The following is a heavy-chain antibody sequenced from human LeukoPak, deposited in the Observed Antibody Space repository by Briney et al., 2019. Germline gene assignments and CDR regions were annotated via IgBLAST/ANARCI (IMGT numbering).Heavy chain of an antibody. CDR2: IYHSGST. Sequence: SETLSLTCAVSGGSISSSNWWSWVRQPPGKGLEWIGEIYHSGSTNYNPSLKSRVTISVDKSKNQFSLKLSSVTAADTAVYYCAREGGDDYGDYSNWFDPWGQGTLVTVSS. CDR3: AREGGDDYGDYSNWFDP. CDR1: GGSISSSNW. V-gene: IGHV4-4*02. J-gene: IGHJ5*02. D-gene: IGHD4-17*01.